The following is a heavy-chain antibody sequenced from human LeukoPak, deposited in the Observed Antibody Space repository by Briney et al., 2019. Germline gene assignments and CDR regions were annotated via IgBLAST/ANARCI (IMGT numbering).Heavy chain of an antibody. CDR1: GYTFTSYY. V-gene: IGHV1-46*01. D-gene: IGHD1-26*01. Sequence: EASVKVSCKASGYTFTSYYMHWVRQAPGQGLEWMGIINPSGGSTSYAQKFQGRVTMTRDTSTSTVYMELSSLRSEDTAVYYCAREFGSGSYYAETLFDYWGQEPWSPSPQ. J-gene: IGHJ4*01. CDR2: INPSGGST. CDR3: AREFGSGSYYAETLFDY.